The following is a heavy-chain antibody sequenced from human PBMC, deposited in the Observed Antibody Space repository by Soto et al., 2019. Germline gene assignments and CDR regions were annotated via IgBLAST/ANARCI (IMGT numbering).Heavy chain of an antibody. J-gene: IGHJ6*02. CDR1: GFTFSNYD. CDR3: AKPHYDVWSGFSPFGGMDV. CDR2: INDSGDKR. V-gene: IGHV3-23*01. D-gene: IGHD3-3*01. Sequence: PGGSLRLSCGASGFTFSNYDISWGRQAPGKGLEWVSDINDSGDKRYYADSVKGRFTISRDNSKNTLCLQMTSLRVEDTAVYYCAKPHYDVWSGFSPFGGMDVWGQGTTVTVSS.